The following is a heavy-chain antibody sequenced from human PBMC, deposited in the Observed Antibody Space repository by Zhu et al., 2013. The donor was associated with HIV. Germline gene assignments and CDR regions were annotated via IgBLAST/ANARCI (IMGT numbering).Heavy chain of an antibody. D-gene: IGHD3-22*01. Sequence: QVQLVQSGAEVKKPGASVKVSCKASGQTFTGYYMHWVRQAPGQGLEWIGWINTNSGGTSYAQKFQGRVTMTRDTSISTIYMELSSLTADDSAVYYCAADRNRYYYDSSGYSDYYYYGMDVWGQGTTVTVSS. J-gene: IGHJ6*02. CDR1: GQTFTGYY. V-gene: IGHV1-2*02. CDR2: INTNSGGT. CDR3: AADRNRYYYDSSGYSDYYYYGMDV.